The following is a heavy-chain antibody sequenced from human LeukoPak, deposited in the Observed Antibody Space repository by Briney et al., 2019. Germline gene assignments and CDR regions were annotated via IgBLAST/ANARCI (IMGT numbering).Heavy chain of an antibody. CDR3: ARVGGYDIDY. D-gene: IGHD3-9*01. V-gene: IGHV4-59*01. CDR1: GGSISNDY. Sequence: SETLSLTCTVSGGSISNDYWSWIRQPPGKGLEWIGYMSNSGNTNYCPSLKGRVTMSLDTSKNQFSLKLSSVTAADTAVYYCARVGGYDIDYWGQGTLVTVSS. J-gene: IGHJ4*02. CDR2: MSNSGNT.